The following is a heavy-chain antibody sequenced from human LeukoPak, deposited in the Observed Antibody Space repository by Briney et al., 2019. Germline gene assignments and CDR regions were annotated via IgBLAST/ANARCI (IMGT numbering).Heavy chain of an antibody. V-gene: IGHV3-7*01. Sequence: GGSLRLSCVASGFTLSNYLMTWVRPAPGKGLEWVANIKLDGSEKYYVDSVKGRFNISRDNAQNSVYLEMNSLRGQDPCLVYFARGGSVDTASDGDYWGRGTLVAV. J-gene: IGHJ4*02. CDR1: GFTLSNYL. D-gene: IGHD5-18*01. CDR3: ARGGSVDTASDGDY. CDR2: IKLDGSEK.